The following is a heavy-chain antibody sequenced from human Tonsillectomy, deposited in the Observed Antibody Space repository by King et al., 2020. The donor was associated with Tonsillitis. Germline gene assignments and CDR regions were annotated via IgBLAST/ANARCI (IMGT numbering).Heavy chain of an antibody. CDR3: AKEYYDILAGYYGRPFDY. CDR1: GFTFSSYA. CDR2: ISGSGGSI. D-gene: IGHD3-9*01. Sequence: VQLVESGGGLVQPGGSLRLSCAASGFTFSSYAMSWVRQAPGKGLEWVSAISGSGGSIYYADSVKGRFTISRDNSKNTLYLQVNSLRAEDTAVYYCAKEYYDILAGYYGRPFDYWGQGTLVTVSS. J-gene: IGHJ4*02. V-gene: IGHV3-23*04.